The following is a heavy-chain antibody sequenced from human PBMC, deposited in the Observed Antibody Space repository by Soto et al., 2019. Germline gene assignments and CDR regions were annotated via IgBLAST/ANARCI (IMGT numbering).Heavy chain of an antibody. D-gene: IGHD4-17*01. V-gene: IGHV4-30-4*01. CDR1: GGSISSGDYY. J-gene: IGHJ6*02. CDR2: IYYSGST. Sequence: KPSETLSLTCTVSGGSISSGDYYWSWIRQPPGKGLEWIGYIYYSGSTYYNPSLKSRVTISVDTSKNQFSLKLSSVTAADTAVYYCAREDGDYERGYYGMDVWGQGTTVTVSS. CDR3: AREDGDYERGYYGMDV.